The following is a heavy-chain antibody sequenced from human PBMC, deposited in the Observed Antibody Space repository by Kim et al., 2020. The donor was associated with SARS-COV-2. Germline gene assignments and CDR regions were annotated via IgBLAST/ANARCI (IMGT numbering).Heavy chain of an antibody. CDR1: GGTFSSYA. V-gene: IGHV1-69*13. CDR2: IIPIFGTA. Sequence: SVKVSCKASGGTFSSYAISWVRQAPGQGLEWMGGIIPIFGTANYAQKFQGRVTITADESTSTAYMELSSLRSEDTAVYYCATRGYCSSTSCYTRLASYYYGMDVWGQGTTVTVSS. CDR3: ATRGYCSSTSCYTRLASYYYGMDV. D-gene: IGHD2-2*02. J-gene: IGHJ6*02.